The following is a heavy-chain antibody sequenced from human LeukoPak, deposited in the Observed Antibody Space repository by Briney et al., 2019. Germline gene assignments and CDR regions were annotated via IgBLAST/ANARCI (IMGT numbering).Heavy chain of an antibody. D-gene: IGHD2-15*01. CDR1: GYTFTSYG. V-gene: IGHV1-18*01. CDR2: ISAYNGNT. Sequence: ASVKVSCKASGYTFTSYGISWVRQVPGQGLEWMGWISAYNGNTNYAQKLQGRGTMTTDTSTSTAYMELRRLRSDDTAVYSCASLYCSGGSCSSDYWGQGTLVTVSS. J-gene: IGHJ4*02. CDR3: ASLYCSGGSCSSDY.